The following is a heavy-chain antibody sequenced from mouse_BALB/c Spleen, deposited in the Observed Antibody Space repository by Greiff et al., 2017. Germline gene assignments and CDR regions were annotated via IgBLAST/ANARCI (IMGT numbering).Heavy chain of an antibody. CDR2: IYPYNGGT. CDR1: GYTFTDYN. CDR3: AKGPIYDGYYWFAY. D-gene: IGHD2-3*01. J-gene: IGHJ3*01. Sequence: VQLQESGPELVKPGASVKISCKASGYTFTDYNMHWVKQSHGKSLEWIGYIYPYNGGTGYNQKFKSKATLTVDNSSSTAYMELRSLTSEDSAVYYCAKGPIYDGYYWFAYWGQGTLVTVSA. V-gene: IGHV1S29*02.